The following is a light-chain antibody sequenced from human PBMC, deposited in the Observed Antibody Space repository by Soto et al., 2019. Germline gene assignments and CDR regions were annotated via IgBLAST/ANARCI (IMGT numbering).Light chain of an antibody. CDR2: ANI. J-gene: IGLJ1*01. Sequence: QSVLTQPPSVSGAPGQRVTISCTGSSSNIGAGSDVHWYQQLPGTVPKLLIIANINRPSGVPDRFSASKSGTSASLALTGLQADDEADYYCQSYDYSLSGNVFGTGTKLAVL. CDR1: SSNIGAGSD. V-gene: IGLV1-40*01. CDR3: QSYDYSLSGNV.